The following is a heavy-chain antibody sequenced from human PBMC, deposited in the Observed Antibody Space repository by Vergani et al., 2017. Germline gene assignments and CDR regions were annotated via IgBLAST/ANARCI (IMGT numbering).Heavy chain of an antibody. J-gene: IGHJ5*01. D-gene: IGHD3-3*01. CDR2: IKSDGSIT. CDR1: GFSFSGYW. CDR3: VRARWSGPCFMSNWFDS. Sequence: EVQLVESGGGLIHPGGSLRLSCEGSGFSFSGYWMHWVRQSPEKGLVWVSRIKSDGSITNYADSVKGRFTISRDNAKNTLYLEMNSLRGDDTAIYYCVRARWSGPCFMSNWFDSWVQGTLVTVSS. V-gene: IGHV3-74*01.